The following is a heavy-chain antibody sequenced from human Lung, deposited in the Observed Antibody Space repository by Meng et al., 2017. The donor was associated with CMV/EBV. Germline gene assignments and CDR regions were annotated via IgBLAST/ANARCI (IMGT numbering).Heavy chain of an antibody. CDR3: ARDDDSSGYYPY. D-gene: IGHD3-22*01. J-gene: IGHJ4*02. Sequence: GGSXRLXCAASGFTFSSYAISWVRQAPGKGLEWVSVIYSGGSSTYYADSVKGRFTISRDNSKNTLYLQMNSLRAEDTAVYYCARDDDSSGYYPYWGQGTXVTVSS. CDR1: GFTFSSYA. CDR2: IYSGGSST. V-gene: IGHV3-23*03.